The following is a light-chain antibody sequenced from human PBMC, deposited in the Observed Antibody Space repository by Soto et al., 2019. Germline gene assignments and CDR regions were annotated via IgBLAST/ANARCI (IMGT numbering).Light chain of an antibody. J-gene: IGKJ4*01. V-gene: IGKV1-39*01. CDR2: AAS. CDR1: QSISSY. CDR3: KQSKSFPLT. Sequence: DIPMTQSPSTLSASVGARVTLTCRASQSISSYLNWYQQKPGKAPRVLIYAASSLQSGVPSRFSGSGSGTDFSLTSSSLQPEDFATYYCKQSKSFPLTFGGGTKVDIK.